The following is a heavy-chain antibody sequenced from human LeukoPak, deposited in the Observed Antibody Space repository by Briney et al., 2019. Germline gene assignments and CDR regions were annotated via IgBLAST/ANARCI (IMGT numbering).Heavy chain of an antibody. CDR3: AKSRDTAMVILLFDY. CDR2: ISGSGGST. Sequence: GALKISCAASGFTFSSYAMSWVRQAPGKGLEWVSAISGSGGSTYYADSVKGRFTISRDNSKNTLYLQMNSLRAEDTAVYYCAKSRDTAMVILLFDYWGQGTLVTVSS. V-gene: IGHV3-23*01. CDR1: GFTFSSYA. J-gene: IGHJ4*02. D-gene: IGHD5-18*01.